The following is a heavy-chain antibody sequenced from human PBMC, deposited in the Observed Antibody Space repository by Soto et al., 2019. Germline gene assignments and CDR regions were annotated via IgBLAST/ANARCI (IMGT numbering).Heavy chain of an antibody. Sequence: TGGSMRVSXGAAGCTFGNYSMNWVRKGPGKGLEWVSYISSSSSTIYYADSVKGRFTISRDNAKNSLYLQMNSLRDEDTAVYYCARDFYCTNGVCYRYGMDVWGQGTTVTVSS. J-gene: IGHJ6*02. CDR1: GCTFGNYS. CDR2: ISSSSSTI. CDR3: ARDFYCTNGVCYRYGMDV. V-gene: IGHV3-48*02. D-gene: IGHD2-8*01.